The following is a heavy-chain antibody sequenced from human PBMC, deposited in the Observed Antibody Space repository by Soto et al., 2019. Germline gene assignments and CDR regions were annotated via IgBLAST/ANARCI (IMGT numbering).Heavy chain of an antibody. CDR1: GFTFSSYA. CDR2: ISGSGGST. V-gene: IGHV3-23*01. J-gene: IGHJ5*02. Sequence: GGSLRLSCAASGFTFSSYAMSWVRQAPGKGLEWVSAISGSGGSTYYADSVKGRFTISRDNSKNTLYLQMNSLRAEDTAVYYCAKTRDRYCSGGSCYLNWFDPWGQGTLVTVSS. CDR3: AKTRDRYCSGGSCYLNWFDP. D-gene: IGHD2-15*01.